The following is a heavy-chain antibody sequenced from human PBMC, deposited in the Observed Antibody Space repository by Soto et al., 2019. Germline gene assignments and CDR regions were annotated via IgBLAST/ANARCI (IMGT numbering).Heavy chain of an antibody. Sequence: GGSLRLSCAASGFTLSSYWMSWVRQAPGKGLEWVANINQDGSEKNYVDSVKGRFTISRENAKNYLYLQMNSLGAEDTAVYYCAAPHIGYWGQGTLVTVSS. CDR3: AAPHIGY. CDR1: GFTLSSYW. D-gene: IGHD2-21*01. V-gene: IGHV3-7*01. CDR2: INQDGSEK. J-gene: IGHJ4*02.